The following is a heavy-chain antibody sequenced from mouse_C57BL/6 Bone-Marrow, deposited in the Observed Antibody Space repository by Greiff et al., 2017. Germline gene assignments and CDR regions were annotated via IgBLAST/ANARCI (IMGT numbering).Heavy chain of an antibody. CDR2: IYPSDSEP. CDR3: ARSYRFDD. V-gene: IGHV1-61*01. J-gene: IGHJ2*01. D-gene: IGHD2-14*01. CDR1: GYTFTSYW. Sequence: QVQLQQPGAELVRPGSSVKLSCKASGYTFTSYWMDWVKQRPGQGLEWIGNIYPSDSEPHSNQKFKDKATLTVDKSSSTAYMQLSSLTSEDSAVDYWARSYRFDDWGKGTTLTVSS.